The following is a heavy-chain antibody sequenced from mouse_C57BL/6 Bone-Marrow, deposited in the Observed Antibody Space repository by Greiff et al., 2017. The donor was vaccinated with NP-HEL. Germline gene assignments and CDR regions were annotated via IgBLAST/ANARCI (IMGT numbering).Heavy chain of an antibody. J-gene: IGHJ1*03. CDR2: SRNKANDYTT. V-gene: IGHV7-1*01. Sequence: DVQLVESGGGLVQSGRSLRLSCATSGFTFSDFYMEWVRQAPGKGLEWIAASRNKANDYTTEYSASVKGRFIVSRDTSQSILYLQMNALRAEDTAIYYCARDNYWYFDVWGTGTTVTVSS. CDR1: GFTFSDFY. CDR3: ARDNYWYFDV.